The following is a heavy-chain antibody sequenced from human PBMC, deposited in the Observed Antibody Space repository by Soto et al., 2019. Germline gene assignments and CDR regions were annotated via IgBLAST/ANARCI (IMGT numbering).Heavy chain of an antibody. CDR2: IMPILDIA. D-gene: IGHD3-22*01. CDR3: ARDPPDYYDSSRFDY. Sequence: SVKVSCKASGGTFSSYTISWVRQAPGQGLEWMARIMPILDIANYAQKFQGRVTITADKSTSTAYMELSSLRSEDTAVYYCARDPPDYYDSSRFDYWGQGTLVTAPQ. CDR1: GGTFSSYT. J-gene: IGHJ4*02. V-gene: IGHV1-69*04.